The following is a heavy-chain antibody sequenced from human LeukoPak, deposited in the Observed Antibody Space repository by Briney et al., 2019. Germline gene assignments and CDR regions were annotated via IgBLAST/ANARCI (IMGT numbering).Heavy chain of an antibody. CDR2: ISGSGGTT. Sequence: PGGSLRLSCAVSGITLSNYGMSWVRQAPGKGLEWVAGISGSGGTTNYADSVKGRFTISRDNPKNTLYLQMNSLRPEDTALYYCVKGFCSTITCYGLDPWGHGILVTVSS. CDR3: VKGFCSTITCYGLDP. D-gene: IGHD2-2*01. J-gene: IGHJ5*02. V-gene: IGHV3-23*01. CDR1: GITLSNYG.